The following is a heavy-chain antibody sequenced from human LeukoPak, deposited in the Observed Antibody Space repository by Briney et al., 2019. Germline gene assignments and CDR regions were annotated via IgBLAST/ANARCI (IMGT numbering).Heavy chain of an antibody. CDR3: AVGNYDFWSGPPDY. D-gene: IGHD3-3*01. CDR2: IYYSGST. Sequence: PSETLSLTCTVSGGSISSYYWSWIRQPPGKRLEWIGYIYYSGSTNYNPSLKSRVTISVDTSKNQFSLKLSSVTAADTAVYYCAVGNYDFWSGPPDYWGQGTLVTVSS. J-gene: IGHJ4*02. V-gene: IGHV4-59*01. CDR1: GGSISSYY.